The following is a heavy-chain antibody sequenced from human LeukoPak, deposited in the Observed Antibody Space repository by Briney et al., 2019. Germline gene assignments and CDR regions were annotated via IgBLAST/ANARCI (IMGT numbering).Heavy chain of an antibody. CDR1: GFTFSDHY. J-gene: IGHJ4*02. CDR3: ARSGYSYGYFDY. CDR2: TRNKANSYTT. Sequence: PGGSLRLFCAASGFTFSDHYMDWVRQAPGKGLEWVGRTRNKANSYTTEYAASVKGRFTISRDDSEDSLYLQMNSLKTEDTAVYYCARSGYSYGYFDYWGQGTLVTVSS. D-gene: IGHD5-18*01. V-gene: IGHV3-72*01.